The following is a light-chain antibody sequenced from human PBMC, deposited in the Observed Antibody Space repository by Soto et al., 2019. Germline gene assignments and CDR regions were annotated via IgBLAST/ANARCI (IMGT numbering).Light chain of an antibody. Sequence: QSVLTQPPSVSRAPGQRVTISCTGSSSNIGAGYDVHWYQQLPGTAPKLLIYGNSNRPSGVPDRFSGSKFVTSASLAITGLQAEDEADYYCQSYDSSLSGYVFGTGTKLTVL. CDR2: GNS. CDR1: SSNIGAGYD. CDR3: QSYDSSLSGYV. J-gene: IGLJ1*01. V-gene: IGLV1-40*01.